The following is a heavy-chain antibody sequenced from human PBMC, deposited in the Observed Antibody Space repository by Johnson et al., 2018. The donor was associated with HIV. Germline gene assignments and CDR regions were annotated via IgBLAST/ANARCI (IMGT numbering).Heavy chain of an antibody. V-gene: IGHV3-30*03. CDR2: ISYDGSNK. CDR1: GFTFSSYG. Sequence: QVQLVESGGGVVQPGRSLRLSCAASGFTFSSYGMHWVRQAPGKGLEWVAVISYDGSNKYYADSVKGRFTISRDNSKNTLYLQMNSLRAEDTAVYYCASFAAAGDAFEIWGQGTMVIVSS. D-gene: IGHD6-13*01. CDR3: ASFAAAGDAFEI. J-gene: IGHJ3*02.